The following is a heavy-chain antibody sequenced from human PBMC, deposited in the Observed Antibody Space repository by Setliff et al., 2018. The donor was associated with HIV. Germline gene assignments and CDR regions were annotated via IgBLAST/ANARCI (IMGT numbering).Heavy chain of an antibody. V-gene: IGHV4-59*08. CDR1: GGSISTYY. J-gene: IGHJ5*02. CDR2: IYFTGSS. CDR3: ARHGSNWFDP. D-gene: IGHD3-10*01. Sequence: SETLSLTCTVSGGSISTYYWSWIRQPPGKGLEWIGSIYFTGSSDNNPSLRSRVTISVDTSKNQFSLKLSSVTAADTAVYYCARHGSNWFDPWGQGTQVTVSS.